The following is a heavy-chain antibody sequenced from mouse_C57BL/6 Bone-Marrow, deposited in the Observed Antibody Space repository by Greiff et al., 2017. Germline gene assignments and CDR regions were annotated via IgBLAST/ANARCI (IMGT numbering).Heavy chain of an antibody. CDR1: GYTFTSYW. CDR3: ARSGLLRYYAMDY. J-gene: IGHJ4*01. CDR2: INPSDSET. Sequence: QVQLQQPGAELVRPGSSVKLSCKASGYTFTSYWMPWVNQRPIQGLEWIGNINPSDSETPYNQKFKDKVTLTVDKSYSTAYLQLSILTSEDSAVYYCARSGLLRYYAMDYWGQGTSVTVSS. V-gene: IGHV1-52*01. D-gene: IGHD2-3*01.